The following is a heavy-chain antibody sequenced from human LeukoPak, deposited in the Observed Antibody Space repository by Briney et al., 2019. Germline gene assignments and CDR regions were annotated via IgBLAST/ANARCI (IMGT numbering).Heavy chain of an antibody. J-gene: IGHJ4*02. CDR3: ARDKGGYDDY. Sequence: PGGSLRLSCAASGVTLSRYWVHWVRQAPGQGLVWVSRINTDGSYTSYADSVEGRFTISRDNAKNTLYLQMNSLRAEDTAVYYCARDKGGYDDYWGQGTLVTVSS. V-gene: IGHV3-74*01. CDR1: GVTLSRYW. D-gene: IGHD5-12*01. CDR2: INTDGSYT.